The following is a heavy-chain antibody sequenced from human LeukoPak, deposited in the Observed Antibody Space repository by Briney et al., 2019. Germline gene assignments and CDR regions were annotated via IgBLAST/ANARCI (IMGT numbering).Heavy chain of an antibody. CDR1: GGSISSSNW. V-gene: IGHV4-4*02. J-gene: IGHJ5*02. Sequence: PSETLSLTCAVSGGSISSSNWWSWVLQPPGKGLEWIGEIYHSGSTNYNPSLKSRVTISVDNSKNQFSLKLSSVTAADTAVYYCASLYYYDSGGYLKNWFDPWGQGTLVTVS. CDR2: IYHSGST. CDR3: ASLYYYDSGGYLKNWFDP. D-gene: IGHD3-22*01.